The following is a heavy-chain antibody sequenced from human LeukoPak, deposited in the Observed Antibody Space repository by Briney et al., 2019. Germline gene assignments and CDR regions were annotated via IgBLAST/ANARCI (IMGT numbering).Heavy chain of an antibody. CDR1: GGSISSYY. D-gene: IGHD3-10*01. J-gene: IGHJ4*02. V-gene: IGHV4-59*08. Sequence: SETLSLTCTVSGGSISSYYWSWIRQPPGKGLEWIGYIYYSGSTNYNPSLKSRVTISVDASKNQFSLKLSSVTAADTAVYYCARSYYGSGSYWGQGTLVTVSS. CDR2: IYYSGST. CDR3: ARSYYGSGSY.